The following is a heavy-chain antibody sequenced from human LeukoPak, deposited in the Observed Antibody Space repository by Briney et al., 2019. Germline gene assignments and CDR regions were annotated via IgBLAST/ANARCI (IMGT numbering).Heavy chain of an antibody. CDR3: AEGSSGSYLADY. CDR2: INPTSGGT. Sequence: ASVKVSCKPSVYXFTGYYIHWVRQAPGQGLEWLGWINPTSGGTTYAQKFQGRVTMTRDTSISTAYMELSRLNTDDTAVYYCAEGSSGSYLADYWGQGTLVTVSS. D-gene: IGHD1-26*01. CDR1: VYXFTGYY. J-gene: IGHJ4*02. V-gene: IGHV1-2*02.